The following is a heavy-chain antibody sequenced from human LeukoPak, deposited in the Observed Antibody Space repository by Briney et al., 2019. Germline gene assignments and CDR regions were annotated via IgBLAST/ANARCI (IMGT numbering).Heavy chain of an antibody. V-gene: IGHV4-34*01. J-gene: IGHJ4*02. CDR2: INHSGST. CDR1: GGSFSGYY. D-gene: IGHD5-18*01. CDR3: ARKGVGGYSYGFDY. Sequence: SETLSLTCAVYGGSFSGYYWSWIRQPPGKGLEWIGEINHSGSTNCNPSLKSRVTISVDTSKNQFSLKLSSVTAADTAVYYCARKGVGGYSYGFDYWGQGTLVTVSS.